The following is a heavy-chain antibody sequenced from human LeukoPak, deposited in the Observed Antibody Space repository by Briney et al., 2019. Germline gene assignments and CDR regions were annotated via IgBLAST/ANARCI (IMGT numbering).Heavy chain of an antibody. J-gene: IGHJ4*02. CDR1: GFTFSSYG. CDR2: ISYVGSNK. CDR3: AYFDY. V-gene: IGHV3-30*03. Sequence: PGRSLRLSCAASGFTFSSYGMHWVRRAPGKGLEWVAVISYVGSNKYYADSVKGRFTISRDNSKNTLYLQMNSLRAEDTAVYYYAYFDYWGQGTLVTVSS.